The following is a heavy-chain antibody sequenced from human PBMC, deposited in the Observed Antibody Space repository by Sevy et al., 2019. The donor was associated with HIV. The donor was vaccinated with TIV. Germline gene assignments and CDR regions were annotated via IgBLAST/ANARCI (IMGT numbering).Heavy chain of an antibody. Sequence: ASVKVSCKASGYTFTNYAIHWGRQAPGQKLEWMGRINVGKGKTLSQKFQDRATFTRDTSASTAYMQLSSLRSEETAVYYCARGEFCSGSSCYSEFFDYWGQGALVTVSS. J-gene: IGHJ4*02. CDR2: INVGKGK. CDR3: ARGEFCSGSSCYSEFFDY. CDR1: GYTFTNYA. D-gene: IGHD2-15*01. V-gene: IGHV1-3*01.